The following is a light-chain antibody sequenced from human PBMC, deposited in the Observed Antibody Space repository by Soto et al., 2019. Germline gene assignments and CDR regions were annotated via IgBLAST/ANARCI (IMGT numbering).Light chain of an antibody. V-gene: IGLV2-14*01. CDR2: DVS. Sequence: QSALTQPASVSGSPGQSISISCTGTSSDVGGYRYVSWYQQHPGKVPKLIIYDVSNRPSGISDRFSGSKSANTASLTISGLHAEDEADYYCSSYTSISAYVVFGGGTKLTVL. CDR3: SSYTSISAYVV. J-gene: IGLJ2*01. CDR1: SSDVGGYRY.